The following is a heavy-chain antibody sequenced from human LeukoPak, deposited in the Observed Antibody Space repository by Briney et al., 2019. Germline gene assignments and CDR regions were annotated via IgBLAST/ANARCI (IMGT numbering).Heavy chain of an antibody. Sequence: ASVKVSCKVSGYTLTEFYIHWVRQAPGKGLEWMGGEDGGPIYAQKFQGRVTMPVDTSTDTAYMDVRGLRSEDTAVYSCVSIGLDSWGQGTLVTVSS. J-gene: IGHJ4*02. V-gene: IGHV1-24*01. D-gene: IGHD3-16*02. CDR1: GYTLTEFY. CDR3: VSIGLDS. CDR2: EDGGP.